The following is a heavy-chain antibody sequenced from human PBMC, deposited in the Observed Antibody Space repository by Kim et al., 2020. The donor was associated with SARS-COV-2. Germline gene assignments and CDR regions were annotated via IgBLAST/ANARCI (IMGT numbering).Heavy chain of an antibody. CDR1: GGSFSGYY. J-gene: IGHJ4*02. Sequence: SETLSLTCAVYGGSFSGYYWSWIRQPPGKGLEWIGEINHSGSTNYNPSLKSRVTISVDTSKNQFSLKLSSVTAADTAVYYCARGAVRVVRGVYDYWGQGTLVTVSS. CDR2: INHSGST. V-gene: IGHV4-34*01. D-gene: IGHD3-10*01. CDR3: ARGAVRVVRGVYDY.